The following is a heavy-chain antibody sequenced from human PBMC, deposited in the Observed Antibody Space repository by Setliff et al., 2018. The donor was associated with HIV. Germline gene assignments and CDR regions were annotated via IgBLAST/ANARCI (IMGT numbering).Heavy chain of an antibody. J-gene: IGHJ4*02. Sequence: SVKASCKASGGTFSSYAISWVRQAPGQGLEWMGGIIPIFGTANYAQKFQGRVTITADESTSTAYMELSSLRSEDTAVYYCARDEPKNTEAAPAYWGQGTLVTVSS. CDR2: IIPIFGTA. CDR3: ARDEPKNTEAAPAY. CDR1: GGTFSSYA. D-gene: IGHD6-6*01. V-gene: IGHV1-69*13.